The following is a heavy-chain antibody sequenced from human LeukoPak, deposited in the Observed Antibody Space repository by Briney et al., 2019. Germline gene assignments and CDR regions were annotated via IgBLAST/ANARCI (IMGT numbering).Heavy chain of an antibody. CDR1: GFSVTTSGVA. CDR2: IYWNEEK. CDR3: AHRMGGYFDY. J-gene: IGHJ4*02. Sequence: ESGPTPVKPTQTLTLNCTFSGFSVTTSGVAVGWIPQPPGKALEWLAVIYWNEEKHYRSSLRSRLTITKDTSKNQVALTMTNMDPVDTATYYCAHRMGGYFDYWGQGTLVTVSS. V-gene: IGHV2-5*01. D-gene: IGHD1-26*01.